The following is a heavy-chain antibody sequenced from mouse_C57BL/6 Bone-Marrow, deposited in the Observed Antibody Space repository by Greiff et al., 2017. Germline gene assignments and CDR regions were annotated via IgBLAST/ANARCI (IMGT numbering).Heavy chain of an antibody. CDR3: ARERLGTGTFYWYFDV. CDR1: GYTFTSYG. CDR2: IYPRSGNT. D-gene: IGHD4-1*01. V-gene: IGHV1-81*01. J-gene: IGHJ1*03. Sequence: VKLMESGAELARPGASVKLSCKASGYTFTSYGISWVKQRTGQGLEWIGEIYPRSGNTYYNEKFKGKATLTADKSSSTAYMELRSLTSEDSAVYFCARERLGTGTFYWYFDVWGTGTTVTVSS.